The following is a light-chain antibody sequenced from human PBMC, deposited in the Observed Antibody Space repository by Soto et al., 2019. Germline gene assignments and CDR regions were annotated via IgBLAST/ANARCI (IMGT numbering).Light chain of an antibody. J-gene: IGLJ1*01. Sequence: QSALTQPRSVSGSPGQSVTISCTGTTNDVGNYNYVSWYQQHPSKAPKLMIYDVTKRPSGVPDRFSGSKSGNTASLTISGLQAEDEADYYCCSYADSYSYVFGTGTKLTVL. CDR2: DVT. V-gene: IGLV2-11*01. CDR1: TNDVGNYNY. CDR3: CSYADSYSYV.